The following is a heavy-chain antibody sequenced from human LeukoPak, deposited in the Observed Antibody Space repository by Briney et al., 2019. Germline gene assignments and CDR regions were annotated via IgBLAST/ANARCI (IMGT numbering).Heavy chain of an antibody. CDR1: GGSISSDY. Sequence: SETLSLTCTVSGGSISSDYWSWIRQPAGKGLEWIGRIYTSGSTNYNPSLKSRVTMSVDTSKNQFSLKLSSVTAADTAVYYCARASTDILTGYPGIFWFDPWGQGTLVTVSS. V-gene: IGHV4-4*07. J-gene: IGHJ5*02. CDR3: ARASTDILTGYPGIFWFDP. CDR2: IYTSGST. D-gene: IGHD3-9*01.